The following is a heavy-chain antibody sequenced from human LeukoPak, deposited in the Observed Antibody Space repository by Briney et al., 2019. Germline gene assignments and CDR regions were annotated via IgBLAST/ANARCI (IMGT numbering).Heavy chain of an antibody. CDR1: GFNFRSNW. J-gene: IGHJ5*02. D-gene: IGHD3-22*01. CDR2: IKSDGSST. Sequence: GGSLRLSCAASGFNFRSNWMHWVRQAPGKGLAWVSRIKSDGSSTRYADSVKGRFTISRDNAKNTVYLQMNSLRAEDTAVYYCASSSGYSDWFDPWGQGTLVTVSS. V-gene: IGHV3-74*01. CDR3: ASSSGYSDWFDP.